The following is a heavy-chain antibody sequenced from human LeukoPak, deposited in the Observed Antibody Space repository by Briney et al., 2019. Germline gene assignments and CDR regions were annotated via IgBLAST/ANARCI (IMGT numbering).Heavy chain of an antibody. CDR2: ISSSGSPI. V-gene: IGHV3-11*04. D-gene: IGHD5-18*01. CDR3: ATYRQVLLPFES. Sequence: PGGSLRLSCAVFGFTFSDYYMSWIRQAPGKGLEWVSYISSSGSPIYYADSVKGRITISRDNAKNSLYLQMNSLRAEDTAVYYCATYRQVLLPFESWGQGTLVTVSS. CDR1: GFTFSDYY. J-gene: IGHJ4*02.